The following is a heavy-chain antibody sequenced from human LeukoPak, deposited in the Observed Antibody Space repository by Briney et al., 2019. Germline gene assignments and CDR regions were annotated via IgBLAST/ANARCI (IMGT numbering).Heavy chain of an antibody. CDR3: ALSAALSDY. CDR2: ISADGNNK. D-gene: IGHD6-6*01. CDR1: GFTFSNYP. V-gene: IGHV3-30-3*01. Sequence: EPGGSLRLSCAAAGFTFSNYPMHWGRQAPGKGLEMGAVISADGNNKYYADSVKGRFTISRDNSKNTLFLQMNSLRAEDTAVYYCALSAALSDYWGQGTLVTVSS. J-gene: IGHJ4*02.